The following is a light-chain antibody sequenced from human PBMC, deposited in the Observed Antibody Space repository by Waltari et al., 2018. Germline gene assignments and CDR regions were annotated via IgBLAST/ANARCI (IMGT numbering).Light chain of an antibody. Sequence: QSALTQPASVSGSPGQSITISCTGTSSDVGDYDWVPWYQQHPGKAPKVVIFDVSYRPSGVSKRFSGSKSGNTASLTSSGLQAEDEADYYCTSYTSRHSLVFGTGTKVTVL. V-gene: IGLV2-14*03. CDR2: DVS. CDR1: SSDVGDYDW. J-gene: IGLJ1*01. CDR3: TSYTSRHSLV.